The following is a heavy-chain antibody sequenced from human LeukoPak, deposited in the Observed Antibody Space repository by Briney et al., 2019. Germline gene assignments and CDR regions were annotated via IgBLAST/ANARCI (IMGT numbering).Heavy chain of an antibody. V-gene: IGHV4-34*01. D-gene: IGHD6-6*01. CDR2: INHSGST. CDR1: GGPFSGYY. J-gene: IGHJ5*02. CDR3: ARAPLRARRTPSLGWFDP. Sequence: SATVSLTCAVYGGPFSGYYWSWIRQPPGKGLEWIGEINHSGSTNYNPSLKSRVTISVDTSKNQFSLKLSSVTAADTAVYYCARAPLRARRTPSLGWFDPWGQGTLVTVSS.